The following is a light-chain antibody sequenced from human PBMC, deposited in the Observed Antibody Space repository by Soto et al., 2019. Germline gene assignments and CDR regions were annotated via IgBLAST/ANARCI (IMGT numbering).Light chain of an antibody. CDR2: EVS. Sequence: QSALAQPASVSGSPGQSITISCTGTSSDVGAYNYVSWYQQHPGKAPKLIIYEVSNRPSGVSNRFSGSKSGNTASLTLSGLQAEDEADYYCVSYASSAARVFGTGTKVTV. V-gene: IGLV2-14*01. CDR1: SSDVGAYNY. J-gene: IGLJ1*01. CDR3: VSYASSAARV.